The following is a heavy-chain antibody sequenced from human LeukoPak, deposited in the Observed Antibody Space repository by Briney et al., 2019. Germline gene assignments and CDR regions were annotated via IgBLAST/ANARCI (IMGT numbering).Heavy chain of an antibody. Sequence: SETLSLTCTVSGGSISSSSYYWGWIRQPPGKGLEWIGSIYYSGSTYYNPSLKSRVTISVDTSKNQFSLELSSVTAAVTAVYYCARHPGYSSGERGYYGMDVWGQGTTVTVSS. V-gene: IGHV4-39*01. CDR2: IYYSGST. CDR1: GGSISSSSYY. CDR3: ARHPGYSSGERGYYGMDV. J-gene: IGHJ6*02. D-gene: IGHD6-19*01.